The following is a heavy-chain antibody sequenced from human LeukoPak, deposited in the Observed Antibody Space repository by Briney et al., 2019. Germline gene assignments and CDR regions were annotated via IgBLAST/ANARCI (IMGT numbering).Heavy chain of an antibody. CDR2: IYYSGST. D-gene: IGHD3-22*01. V-gene: IGHV4-59*01. CDR1: GGSISSYY. CDR3: ARGSYYHDSSGSALYYFDY. J-gene: IGHJ4*02. Sequence: SETLSLTCTVSGGSISSYYWSWIRQPPGKGLEWIGYIYYSGSTNYNPSLKSRVTISVDTSKNQFSLKLSSVTAADTAVYYCARGSYYHDSSGSALYYFDYWGQGTLVNVSS.